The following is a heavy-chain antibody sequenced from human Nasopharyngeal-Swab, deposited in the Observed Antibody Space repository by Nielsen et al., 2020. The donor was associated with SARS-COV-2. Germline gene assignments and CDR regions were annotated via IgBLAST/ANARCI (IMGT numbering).Heavy chain of an antibody. V-gene: IGHV3-48*02. CDR1: GFTFNDYS. CDR2: ISSSSTI. Sequence: SLNIPCAASGFTFNDYSMNWVRQAPGKGLEWVSYISSSSTIYYADSVKGRFTISRDNAQNSLSLQMNSLREEDPAIYYCARASKTGAAAGLHPFGNWGQGTLVTVSS. J-gene: IGHJ4*02. CDR3: ARASKTGAAAGLHPFGN. D-gene: IGHD6-13*01.